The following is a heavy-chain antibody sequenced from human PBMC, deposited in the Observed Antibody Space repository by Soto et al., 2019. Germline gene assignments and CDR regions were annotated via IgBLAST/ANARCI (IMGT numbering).Heavy chain of an antibody. Sequence: QVQLVESGGGVVQPGRSLRLSCAASGFTFSNNAMDWVRQAPGKGLEWVAVISYDGSNKYIAESVKGRFTISRDNSKNPLFLQMNSLRAEGTAVYYCARGTTTSAFSAMDVWGQGTTVTVSS. CDR2: ISYDGSNK. J-gene: IGHJ6*02. CDR3: ARGTTTSAFSAMDV. CDR1: GFTFSNNA. D-gene: IGHD1-1*01. V-gene: IGHV3-30-3*01.